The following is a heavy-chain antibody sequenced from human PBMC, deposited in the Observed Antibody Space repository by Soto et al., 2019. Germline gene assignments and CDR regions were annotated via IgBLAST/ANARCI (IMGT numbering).Heavy chain of an antibody. CDR3: ASGAGHYDFWSGYKKTPNYYYYGMDV. Sequence: GASVKVSCKASGGTFSSYAISWVRQAPGQGLEWMGGIIPIFGTANYAQKFQGRVTITADESTSTAYMELSSPRSEDTAVYYCASGAGHYDFWSGYKKTPNYYYYGMDVWGQGTTVTVSS. V-gene: IGHV1-69*13. D-gene: IGHD3-3*01. CDR1: GGTFSSYA. J-gene: IGHJ6*02. CDR2: IIPIFGTA.